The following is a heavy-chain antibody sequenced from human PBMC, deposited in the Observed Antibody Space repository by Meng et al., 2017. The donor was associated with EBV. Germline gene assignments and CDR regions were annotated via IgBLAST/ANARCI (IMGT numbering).Heavy chain of an antibody. CDR2: FLPRLGAP. CDR3: ASESGRGYTPDY. CDR1: GGPFRYYA. J-gene: IGHJ4*02. Sequence: QVQWVQVGAELKKPGSSVKVSCKTSGGPFRYYAISWVRQAPGQGLEWLGGFLPRLGAPNYAQKFHGRVKITADESTSTHYMDLSSLRSEDTAIYYCASESGRGYTPDYWGQGTLVTVSS. D-gene: IGHD3-10*01. V-gene: IGHV1-69*01.